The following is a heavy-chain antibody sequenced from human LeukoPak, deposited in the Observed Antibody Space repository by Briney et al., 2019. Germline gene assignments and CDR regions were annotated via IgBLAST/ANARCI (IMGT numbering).Heavy chain of an antibody. CDR1: GFAFSDYY. Sequence: GGSLRLSCAASGFAFSDYYMSWIRQAPGEGLESISYISSSGNTIHDADSLKGRFTISRDNARNSLYLQMNSLRAEDTAVYYCAKWGYYYDSSGYNAFDIWGQGTMVTVSS. V-gene: IGHV3-11*04. D-gene: IGHD3-22*01. CDR2: ISSSGNTI. CDR3: AKWGYYYDSSGYNAFDI. J-gene: IGHJ3*02.